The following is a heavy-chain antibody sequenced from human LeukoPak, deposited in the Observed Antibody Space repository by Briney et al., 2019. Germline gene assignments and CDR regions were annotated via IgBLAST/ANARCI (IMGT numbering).Heavy chain of an antibody. CDR1: GFTFSSYE. V-gene: IGHV3-48*03. Sequence: GGSLRLSCAASGFTFSSYEMNWVRQAPGKGLEWVSCISSSGSTIYYADSVKGRFTISRDNAKNSLYLQMSSLRAEDTAVYYCARDGSSWYGMDVWGKGTTVTVSS. CDR2: ISSSGSTI. CDR3: ARDGSSWYGMDV. D-gene: IGHD6-13*01. J-gene: IGHJ6*04.